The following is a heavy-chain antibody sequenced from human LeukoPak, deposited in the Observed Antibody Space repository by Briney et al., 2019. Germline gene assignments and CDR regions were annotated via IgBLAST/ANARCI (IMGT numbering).Heavy chain of an antibody. J-gene: IGHJ4*02. D-gene: IGHD1-26*01. Sequence: GGSLILSCVASGFIFSSYSMNWVRQAPGKGLEWVAFIDSTSTYIHYADSVKGRFTISRDNAKNLLYLQMNSLRVEDTGVYYCAEGSGGPGYWGQGTLVTVSS. V-gene: IGHV3-21*01. CDR3: AEGSGGPGY. CDR1: GFIFSSYS. CDR2: IDSTSTYI.